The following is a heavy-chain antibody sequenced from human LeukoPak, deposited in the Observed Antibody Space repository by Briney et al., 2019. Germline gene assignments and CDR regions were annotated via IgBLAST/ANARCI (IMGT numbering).Heavy chain of an antibody. CDR1: RGSISGFY. V-gene: IGHV4-59*08. CDR2: IYYSGSS. Sequence: SETLSLTCTISRGSISGFYWSWIRQPPGKGLEWIGYIYYSGSSNYNPSLKSRVTISVDTSKDQFSLKLSSVTAADTAVYYCARNRASGTPYFDYWGQGTLVTVSS. J-gene: IGHJ4*02. D-gene: IGHD3-10*01. CDR3: ARNRASGTPYFDY.